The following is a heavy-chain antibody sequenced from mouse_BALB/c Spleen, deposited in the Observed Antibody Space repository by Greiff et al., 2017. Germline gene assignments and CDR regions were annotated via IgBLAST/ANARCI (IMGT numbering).Heavy chain of an antibody. J-gene: IGHJ1*01. D-gene: IGHD2-10*01. CDR2: IAPGSGST. Sequence: DLVKPGASVKLSCKASGYTFTSYWINWINQRPGQGLEWIGRIAPGSGSTYYNEMFKGKATLTVDTSSSTAYIQLSSLSSEDSAVYFCAIPYYGKGYWYFDVWGAGTTVTVSS. V-gene: IGHV1S41*01. CDR1: GYTFTSYW. CDR3: AIPYYGKGYWYFDV.